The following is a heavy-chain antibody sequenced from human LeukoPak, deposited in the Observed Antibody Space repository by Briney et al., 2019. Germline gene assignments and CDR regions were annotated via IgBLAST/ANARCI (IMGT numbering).Heavy chain of an antibody. CDR2: ISGSGGST. J-gene: IGHJ4*02. CDR3: AKDWSPASGRGGYFDY. V-gene: IGHV3-23*01. Sequence: GGSLRLSCAASGFTFGSYAMSWVRQAPGKGLEWVSAISGSGGSTYYADSVKGRFTISRDNSKNTLYLQMNSLRAEDTAVYYCAKDWSPASGRGGYFDYWGQGTLVTVSS. D-gene: IGHD6-13*01. CDR1: GFTFGSYA.